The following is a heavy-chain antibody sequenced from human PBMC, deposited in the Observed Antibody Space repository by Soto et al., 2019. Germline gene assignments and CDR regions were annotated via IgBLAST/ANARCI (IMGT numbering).Heavy chain of an antibody. D-gene: IGHD1-26*01. V-gene: IGHV3-7*05. CDR2: IKEDGSER. CDR1: GFTFNIYW. J-gene: IGHJ3*02. Sequence: EVQLVESGGGLVQPGGSLRLSCAASGFTFNIYWMSWVRQAPGKGLEWVANIKEDGSERYYVDSVEGRFSISRDNAKNSVYLHMNTVRAEDTAVYYCARSSGRYRASDIWGLGTVVTVSS. CDR3: ARSSGRYRASDI.